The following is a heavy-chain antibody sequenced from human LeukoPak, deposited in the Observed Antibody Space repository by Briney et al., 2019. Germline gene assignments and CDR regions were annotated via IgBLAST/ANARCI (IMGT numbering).Heavy chain of an antibody. Sequence: GGSLRLSCAASGFTFSSYSMNWVRQAPGKGLEWVSSISSSSYIYYADSVKGRFTISRDNAKNSLYLQMNSLRAEDTAVYYCASGSMIVVEDAFDIWGQGTMVTVSS. CDR3: ASGSMIVVEDAFDI. CDR1: GFTFSSYS. J-gene: IGHJ3*02. V-gene: IGHV3-21*01. D-gene: IGHD3-22*01. CDR2: ISSSSYI.